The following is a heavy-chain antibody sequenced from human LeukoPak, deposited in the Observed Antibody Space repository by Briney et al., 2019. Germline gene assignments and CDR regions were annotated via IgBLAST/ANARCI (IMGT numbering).Heavy chain of an antibody. CDR2: IYSGGST. J-gene: IGHJ4*02. CDR1: GFTVGSNT. D-gene: IGHD3-10*01. V-gene: IGHV3-53*05. CDR3: ARTTTPHYYGSGSYALGY. Sequence: GGSLRLSCAASGFTVGSNTMSWVRQAPGKGLEWVSIIYSGGSTSYADSVKGRFTISRDNSKNTLYLQMSSLSAEDTAVYYCARTTTPHYYGSGSYALGYWGQGTLVTVPS.